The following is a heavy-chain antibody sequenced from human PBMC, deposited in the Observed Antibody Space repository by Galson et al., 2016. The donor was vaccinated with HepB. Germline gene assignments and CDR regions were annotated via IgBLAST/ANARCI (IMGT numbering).Heavy chain of an antibody. J-gene: IGHJ6*02. Sequence: QSGADVTKAGESLKISCKDSGYSFSRHWIGWVRQMPGKGLEWMGMIYAGDSDTRYSPSFQGQVNISADMSIKTAYLQWSSLKASDTAIYYCARRTERDYYGVDVWGQGTTVTVSS. V-gene: IGHV5-51*03. CDR1: GYSFSRHW. D-gene: IGHD1-1*01. CDR3: ARRTERDYYGVDV. CDR2: IYAGDSDT.